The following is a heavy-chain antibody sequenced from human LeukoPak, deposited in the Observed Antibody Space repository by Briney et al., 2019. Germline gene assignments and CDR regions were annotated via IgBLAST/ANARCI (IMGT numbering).Heavy chain of an antibody. Sequence: PGGSLRLSCAASGFTFSSYSMNWVRQAPGKGLEWVSYISSSSSTIYYADSVKGRFTISRDNAKNSLYLQMNSLRAEDTAVYYCARDLSYGSGSYGDAFDIWGQGTMVTVSS. D-gene: IGHD3-10*01. CDR1: GFTFSSYS. V-gene: IGHV3-48*01. J-gene: IGHJ3*02. CDR2: ISSSSSTI. CDR3: ARDLSYGSGSYGDAFDI.